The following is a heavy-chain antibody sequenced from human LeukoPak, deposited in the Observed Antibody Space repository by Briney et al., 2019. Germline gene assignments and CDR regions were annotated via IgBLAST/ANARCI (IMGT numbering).Heavy chain of an antibody. CDR2: ISGYNGNT. D-gene: IGHD6-6*01. J-gene: IGHJ4*02. Sequence: GASVKVSCKSSGYNFNDYGITWVRQAPGQGLEWMGWISGYNGNTYHAPNLQDRITVTADTSTSTAYLEVKSLTSDDTAMYYCARDFKYSSSRAAGYWGQGTPVTVSS. CDR3: ARDFKYSSSRAAGY. CDR1: GYNFNDYG. V-gene: IGHV1-18*01.